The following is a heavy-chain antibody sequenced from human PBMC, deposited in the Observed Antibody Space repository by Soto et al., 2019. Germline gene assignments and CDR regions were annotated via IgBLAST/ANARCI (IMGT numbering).Heavy chain of an antibody. D-gene: IGHD6-19*01. Sequence: QVQLVESGGGEVQPGRSLRLSCAASGFTFSSYGMHWVRQAPGKGLEWVAVIWYDGSNKYYADSVKGRFTISRDNSKNTLYLQMNSLRAEDTAVYYCARGGVAGDYFDYWGQGTLVTVSS. CDR3: ARGGVAGDYFDY. J-gene: IGHJ4*02. V-gene: IGHV3-33*01. CDR2: IWYDGSNK. CDR1: GFTFSSYG.